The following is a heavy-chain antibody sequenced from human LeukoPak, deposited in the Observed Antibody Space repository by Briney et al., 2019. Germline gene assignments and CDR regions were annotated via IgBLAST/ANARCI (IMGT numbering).Heavy chain of an antibody. CDR3: AREGRGYCGGDCYSYYFDY. Sequence: SQTLSLTCTVSGGSISSGSYYWSWIRQPAGKGLEWIGRIYTSGSTNYNPSLKSRVTISVDTSKNQFSLKLSSVTAADTAVYYCAREGRGYCGGDCYSYYFDYWGQGTLVTVSS. J-gene: IGHJ4*02. CDR1: GGSISSGSYY. CDR2: IYTSGST. V-gene: IGHV4-61*02. D-gene: IGHD2-21*02.